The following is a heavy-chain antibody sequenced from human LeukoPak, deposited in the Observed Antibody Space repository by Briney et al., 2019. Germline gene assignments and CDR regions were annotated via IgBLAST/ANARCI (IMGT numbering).Heavy chain of an antibody. CDR3: ARRPSGSYFGY. D-gene: IGHD1-26*01. J-gene: IGHJ4*02. Sequence: RSSETLSLTCSVSGGSIDTSYYYWDWIRQPPGKGLEWIGSIYSSGSTYYNPSLKSRVTISVDTSKKQFSLKLSSMTAADTAVYYCARRPSGSYFGYWGQGTLVTVSS. CDR2: IYSSGST. CDR1: GGSIDTSYYY. V-gene: IGHV4-39*01.